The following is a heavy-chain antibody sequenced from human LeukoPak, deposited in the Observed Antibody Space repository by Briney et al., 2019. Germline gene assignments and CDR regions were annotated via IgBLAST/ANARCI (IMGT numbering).Heavy chain of an antibody. J-gene: IGHJ3*02. CDR1: GGSFSGYY. Sequence: PSETLSLTCAVYGGSFSGYYWSWIRQPPGKGLEWIGEINHSGSTYYNPSLKSRVTISVDTSKNQFSLKLSSVTAADTAVYYCARDRRYPRYAFDIWGQGTMVTVSS. D-gene: IGHD1-14*01. CDR2: INHSGST. V-gene: IGHV4-34*01. CDR3: ARDRRYPRYAFDI.